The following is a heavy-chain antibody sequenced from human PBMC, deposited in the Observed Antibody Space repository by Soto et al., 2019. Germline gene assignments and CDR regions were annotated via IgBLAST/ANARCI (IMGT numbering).Heavy chain of an antibody. D-gene: IGHD6-19*01. CDR3: ARDRKKEQGLEGVGMDV. CDR1: GFTFSSYA. Sequence: GGSLRLSCAASGFTFSSYAMHWVRQAPGKGLEWVAVISYDGSNKYYADSVKGRFTISRDNSKNTLYLQMNSLRAEDTAVYYCARDRKKEQGLEGVGMDVWGQGTTVTVSS. V-gene: IGHV3-30-3*01. J-gene: IGHJ6*02. CDR2: ISYDGSNK.